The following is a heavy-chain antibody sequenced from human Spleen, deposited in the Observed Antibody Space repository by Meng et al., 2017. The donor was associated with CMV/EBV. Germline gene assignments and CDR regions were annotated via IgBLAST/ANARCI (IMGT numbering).Heavy chain of an antibody. CDR1: GFTLNSYE. V-gene: IGHV3-48*03. Sequence: GGSLRLSCAASGFTLNSYENNWVRQAPGKGLEWVAYISGSGSIRHYADSVKGRFTISRDNDKNSLYLQMNSLRAEDTAVYYCARESGGYDSSGPADFWGQGTLVTVSS. J-gene: IGHJ4*02. D-gene: IGHD3-22*01. CDR3: ARESGGYDSSGPADF. CDR2: ISGSGSIR.